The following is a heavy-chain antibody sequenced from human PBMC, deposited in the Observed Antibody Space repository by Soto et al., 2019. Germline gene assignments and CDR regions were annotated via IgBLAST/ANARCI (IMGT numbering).Heavy chain of an antibody. CDR2: IWYDGSNK. CDR3: SRAYGIPARHGPVWFDP. Sequence: QVQLVESGGGVVQPGRSLRLSCAASGFTFSSYGMHWVRQAPGKGLEWVAVIWYDGSNKYYADSVKGRFTISRDNSKNTMYLQMNSLRAEDTAVYYCSRAYGIPARHGPVWFDPWGQGTLVTVSS. D-gene: IGHD6-6*01. J-gene: IGHJ5*02. CDR1: GFTFSSYG. V-gene: IGHV3-33*01.